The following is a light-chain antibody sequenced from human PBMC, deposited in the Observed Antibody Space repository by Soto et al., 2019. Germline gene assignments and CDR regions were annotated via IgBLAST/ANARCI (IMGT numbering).Light chain of an antibody. CDR2: EVT. CDR1: SSDVGGYNY. V-gene: IGLV2-23*02. Sequence: QSALTQPASVSGSPGQSITISCTGTSSDVGGYNYVSWYQQHPGKAPKLMIYEVTKRPSGVSDRFSGSKSGNTAPLTISGLQAEDEADYYCFSYAGNSVYVFGTGTKVTVL. CDR3: FSYAGNSVYV. J-gene: IGLJ1*01.